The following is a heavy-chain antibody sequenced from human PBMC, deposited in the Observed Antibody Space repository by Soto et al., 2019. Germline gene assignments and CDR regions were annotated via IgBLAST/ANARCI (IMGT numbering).Heavy chain of an antibody. J-gene: IGHJ5*02. CDR3: ARISSGWPWDWFDP. CDR1: GYTFNSHG. CDR2: INTGNGNT. Sequence: QVHLVQSGAEVRKPGASVKVSCKASGYTFNSHGMHWVRQAPGQRLEWMGWINTGNGNTKYSQKFQDRVSITRDNFASTAYMELSSLRSEDTAVYYCARISSGWPWDWFDPWGQGTLVTVSS. D-gene: IGHD6-19*01. V-gene: IGHV1-3*04.